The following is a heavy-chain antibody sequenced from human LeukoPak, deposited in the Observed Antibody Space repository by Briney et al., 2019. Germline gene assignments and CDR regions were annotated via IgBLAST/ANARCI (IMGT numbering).Heavy chain of an antibody. J-gene: IGHJ4*02. CDR3: ARASGGDPRIPAAKHIDY. CDR1: GFTFSSYA. D-gene: IGHD2-2*01. Sequence: GGPLRLSCAASGFTFSSYAMSWVRQAPGKGLEWVSGISGSGGSAYYADSVKGRFTISRDNSKNTLYLQMNSLRAEDTAVYYCARASGGDPRIPAAKHIDYWGQGTLVTVSS. V-gene: IGHV3-23*01. CDR2: ISGSGGSA.